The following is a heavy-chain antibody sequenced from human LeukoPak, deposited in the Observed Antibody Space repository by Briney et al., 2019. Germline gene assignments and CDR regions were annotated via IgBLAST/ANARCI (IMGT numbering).Heavy chain of an antibody. J-gene: IGHJ4*02. V-gene: IGHV1-8*01. CDR1: GHTFTSYA. CDR3: ARSKVGATTLPIDS. Sequence: GASVKVSCKASGHTFTSYAINWVRQATGQGLEWMGWMNPNSGNTGYAQTFQGRVTMTRNTSISTAYMEMNSLTSEDTAVYYCARSKVGATTLPIDSWGQGTLVIVSS. CDR2: MNPNSGNT. D-gene: IGHD1-26*01.